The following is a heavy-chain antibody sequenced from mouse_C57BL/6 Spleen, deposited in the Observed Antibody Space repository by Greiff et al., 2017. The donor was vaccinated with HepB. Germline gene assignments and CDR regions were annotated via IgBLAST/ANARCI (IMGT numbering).Heavy chain of an antibody. D-gene: IGHD2-2*01. CDR2: ILPGSGST. CDR1: GYTFTGYW. J-gene: IGHJ1*03. Sequence: QVQLQQSGAELMKPGASVKLSCKATGYTFTGYWIEWVKQRPGHGLEWIGEILPGSGSTNYNEKFKGKATFTADTSSNTAYMQLSSLTTEDSAIYYCARSPSTMVTTTHWYCDVWGTGTTVTVSS. CDR3: ARSPSTMVTTTHWYCDV. V-gene: IGHV1-9*01.